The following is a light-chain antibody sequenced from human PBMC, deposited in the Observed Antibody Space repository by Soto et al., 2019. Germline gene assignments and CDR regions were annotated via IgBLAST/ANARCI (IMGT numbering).Light chain of an antibody. V-gene: IGLV1-47*01. Sequence: QSVLTQPPSASGTPGQTVTISCSGSSSNIATYSVYWYQQLPGMAPKLLIYENNQRPSGVPDRFSGSKSDTSASLAIAGLRSGDEADYYCAAWDDSLTVLFGGGTKLTVL. CDR3: AAWDDSLTVL. CDR2: ENN. J-gene: IGLJ3*02. CDR1: SSNIATYS.